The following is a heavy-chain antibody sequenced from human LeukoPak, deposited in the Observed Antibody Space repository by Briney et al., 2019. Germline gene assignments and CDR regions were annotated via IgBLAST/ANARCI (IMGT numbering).Heavy chain of an antibody. CDR1: GFTFSSYS. CDR3: VRDAASGTNWFDP. CDR2: ISSGSGSSM. D-gene: IGHD3-3*01. V-gene: IGHV3-48*01. Sequence: GGSLRLSCAVSGFTFSSYSMNWVRQAPGKGLEWVSYISSGSGSSMYYGDSVKGRFTISRDNARNSLYPQMNTLRTEDTAVYYCVRDAASGTNWFDPWGQGTLVTVSS. J-gene: IGHJ5*02.